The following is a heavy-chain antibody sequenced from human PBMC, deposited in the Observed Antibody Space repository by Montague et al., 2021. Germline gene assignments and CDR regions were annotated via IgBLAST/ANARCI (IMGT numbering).Heavy chain of an antibody. J-gene: IGHJ6*02. CDR3: ARHSVGFESYYNGLDV. CDR1: GGSFNAYY. V-gene: IGHV4-34*01. CDR2: IHHRGSIYYDPTT. D-gene: IGHD3-10*01. Sequence: SETLSLTCAVYGGSFNAYYWSWTRQSPGKGLEWIGEIHHRGSIYYDPTTDYNPSLQSRVTIAVDASKNQFSLRLRSVTAADTAVYYRARHSVGFESYYNGLDVWGRGTPVIVSS.